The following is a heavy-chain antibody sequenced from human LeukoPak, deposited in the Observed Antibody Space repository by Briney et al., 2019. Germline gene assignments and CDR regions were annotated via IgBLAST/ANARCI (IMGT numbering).Heavy chain of an antibody. V-gene: IGHV3-30*04. Sequence: GRSLRLSCAASGFTFSSYAMLWVRQAPGKGLEWVAVISYDGSNKYYADSVKGRFTISRDNSKNTRYLQMNSLRAEDTAVYYCARDPYTVVVPAADYWGQGTLVTVSS. J-gene: IGHJ4*02. CDR1: GFTFSSYA. CDR3: ARDPYTVVVPAADY. D-gene: IGHD2-2*01. CDR2: ISYDGSNK.